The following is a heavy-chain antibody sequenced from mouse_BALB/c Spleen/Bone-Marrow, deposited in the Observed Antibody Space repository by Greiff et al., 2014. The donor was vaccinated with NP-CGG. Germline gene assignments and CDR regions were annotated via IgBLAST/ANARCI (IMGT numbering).Heavy chain of an antibody. Sequence: QVQLKDSGAELARPGTSVKLSCKASGYTFTSYWMQWVKQRPGQGLEWIGAIYPGDGDTRYTQRFKGKATLTADKSSSTAYMQFSSLPSEDSAVYYCSRTYGHYGGVDYWGQGTSVTVSS. J-gene: IGHJ4*01. CDR1: GYTFTSYW. D-gene: IGHD2-1*01. CDR2: IYPGDGDT. V-gene: IGHV1-87*01. CDR3: SRTYGHYGGVDY.